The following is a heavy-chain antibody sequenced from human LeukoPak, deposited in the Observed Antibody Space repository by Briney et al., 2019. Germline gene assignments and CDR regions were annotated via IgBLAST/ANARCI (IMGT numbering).Heavy chain of an antibody. CDR3: AREKATVTYYYYYYMDV. D-gene: IGHD4-17*01. V-gene: IGHV4-34*01. CDR2: INHSGST. Sequence: SSETLSLTCAVYGGSFSGYYWSWTRQPPGKGLEWIGEINHSGSTNYNPSLKSRVTISVDTSKNQFSLKLSSVTAADTAVYYCAREKATVTYYYYYYMDVWGKGTTVTVSS. CDR1: GGSFSGYY. J-gene: IGHJ6*03.